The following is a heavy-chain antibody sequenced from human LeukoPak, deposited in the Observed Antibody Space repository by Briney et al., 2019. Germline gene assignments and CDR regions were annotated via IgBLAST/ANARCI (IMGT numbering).Heavy chain of an antibody. J-gene: IGHJ3*01. V-gene: IGHV3-30-3*01. D-gene: IGHD3-16*01. CDR2: ISYDGSNK. Sequence: PGGSLRLSWAASGFTFSSYARHWVRQAPDMGLEGVAIISYDGSNKYYADSVKGRFTISRDNSKNTLYLQMNSLRAEGDTAVYYCARSEGVLRAFDVWGQGTMVTVSS. CDR3: ARSEGVLRAFDV. CDR1: GFTFSSYA.